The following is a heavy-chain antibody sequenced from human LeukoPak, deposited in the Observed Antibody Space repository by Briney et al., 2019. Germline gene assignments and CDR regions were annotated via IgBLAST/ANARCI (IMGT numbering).Heavy chain of an antibody. CDR1: GFTFSSYS. Sequence: GGSPRLSCAASGFTFSSYSMNWVRQAPGKGLEWVSSISSSSSYIYYADSVKGRFTISRDNAKNSLYLQMNSLRAEDTAVYYCARISSSWYDYWGQGTLVTVSS. CDR2: ISSSSSYI. J-gene: IGHJ4*02. V-gene: IGHV3-21*01. CDR3: ARISSSWYDY. D-gene: IGHD6-13*01.